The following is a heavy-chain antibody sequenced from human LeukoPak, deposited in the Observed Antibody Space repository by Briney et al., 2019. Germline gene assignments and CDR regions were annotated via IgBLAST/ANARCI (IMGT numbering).Heavy chain of an antibody. V-gene: IGHV3-30-3*01. Sequence: PGGSLRLSCAASGFTFSSYAMHWVRQAPGKGLEWVAVISYDGSNKYYADSVKGRFTISRDNSKNTLYLQMNSLRAEGTAVYYCARDRIGYSYGYLSPLSYYYYYGMDVWGQGTTVTVSS. D-gene: IGHD5-18*01. CDR1: GFTFSSYA. J-gene: IGHJ6*02. CDR3: ARDRIGYSYGYLSPLSYYYYYGMDV. CDR2: ISYDGSNK.